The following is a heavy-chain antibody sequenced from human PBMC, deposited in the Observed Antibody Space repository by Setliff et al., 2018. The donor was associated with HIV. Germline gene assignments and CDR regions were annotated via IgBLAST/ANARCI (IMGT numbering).Heavy chain of an antibody. D-gene: IGHD5-12*01. J-gene: IGHJ4*02. CDR3: ATRIRDGHRGYGYFDF. CDR1: GYTFTSYG. Sequence: GASVKVSCKASGYTFTSYGISWVRQAPGQGLEWMGWISAYNGNTNYAQKLQGRVTMTTDTSTSTAYMELRSLRSDDTAVYYCATRIRDGHRGYGYFDFWGQGTLVTVSS. V-gene: IGHV1-18*01. CDR2: ISAYNGNT.